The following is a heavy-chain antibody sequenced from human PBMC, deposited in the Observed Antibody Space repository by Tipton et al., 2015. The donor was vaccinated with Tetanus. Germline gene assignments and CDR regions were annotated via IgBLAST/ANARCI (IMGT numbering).Heavy chain of an antibody. J-gene: IGHJ3*01. Sequence: LRLSCTVSGASISSSRRFDCGWIRQPPGKGLEWIGTISYSGSSYYNPSLESRVTISLDTSKNRFSLKLTSVTAADAAVYYCARPSTTVTPRAFDVWGQGTMVTVSS. D-gene: IGHD4-17*01. V-gene: IGHV4-39*01. CDR2: ISYSGSS. CDR1: GASISSSRRFD. CDR3: ARPSTTVTPRAFDV.